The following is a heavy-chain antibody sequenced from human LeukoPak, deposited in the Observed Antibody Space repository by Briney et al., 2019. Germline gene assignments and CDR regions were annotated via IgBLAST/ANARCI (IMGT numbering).Heavy chain of an antibody. V-gene: IGHV3-7*01. Sequence: GGSLRLSCAASGFTFSSYWMTWVRQAPGKGLEWVANIKQDGSEKYSVDSVKGRFTISRDNAKNSLYMQMNSLRAEDTAVYYCARVMSASVWRTYGSYYYYYYMDVWGKGTTVIVSS. CDR3: ARVMSASVWRTYGSYYYYYYMDV. J-gene: IGHJ6*03. D-gene: IGHD3-16*01. CDR2: IKQDGSEK. CDR1: GFTFSSYW.